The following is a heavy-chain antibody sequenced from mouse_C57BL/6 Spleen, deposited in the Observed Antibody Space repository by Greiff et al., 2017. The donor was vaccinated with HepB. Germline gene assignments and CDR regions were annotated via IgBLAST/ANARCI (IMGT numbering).Heavy chain of an antibody. V-gene: IGHV2-5*01. CDR2: IWRGGST. CDR1: GFSLTSYG. Sequence: QVQLQQSGPGLVQPSQRLSITCTVSGFSLTSYGVHWVRQSPGKGLEWLGVIWRGGSTDYNAAFMSRLSITKDNSKSQVFFKMNSLQADDTAIYYCAIPITTVVATDAMDYWGQGTSVTVSS. CDR3: AIPITTVVATDAMDY. D-gene: IGHD1-1*01. J-gene: IGHJ4*01.